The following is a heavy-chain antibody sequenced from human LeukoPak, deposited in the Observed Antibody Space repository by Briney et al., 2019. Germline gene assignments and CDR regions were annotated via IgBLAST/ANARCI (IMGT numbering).Heavy chain of an antibody. V-gene: IGHV3-48*04. J-gene: IGHJ4*02. D-gene: IGHD6-13*01. CDR1: GFTFSSYS. CDR2: ISSSSSTI. CDR3: AIGGAAAGKD. Sequence: GGSLRLSCAASGFTFSSYSMNWVRQAPGKGLEWVSYISSSSSTIYYADSVKGRFTISRDNAKNSLYLQMNSLRAEDTAVYYCAIGGAAAGKDWGQGTLVTVSS.